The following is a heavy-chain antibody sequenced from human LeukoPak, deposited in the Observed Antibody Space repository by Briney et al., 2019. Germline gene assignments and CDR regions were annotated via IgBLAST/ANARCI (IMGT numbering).Heavy chain of an antibody. V-gene: IGHV1-2*02. Sequence: ASVKVSCKPSGYTFTGYYMHWVRQAPAQGLEWMGWINPNSGGTNYAQKFQGRVTMTRDTSISTAYMELSRLRSDDTAVYYCARGSMKQLEMNYWGQGTLVTVSS. CDR2: INPNSGGT. CDR3: ARGSMKQLEMNY. D-gene: IGHD6-6*01. J-gene: IGHJ4*02. CDR1: GYTFTGYY.